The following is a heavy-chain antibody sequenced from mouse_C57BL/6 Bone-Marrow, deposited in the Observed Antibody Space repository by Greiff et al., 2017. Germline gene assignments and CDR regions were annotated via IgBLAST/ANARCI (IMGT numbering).Heavy chain of an antibody. CDR2: IYPGGGDT. J-gene: IGHJ2*01. CDR3: ARVITTVVADY. D-gene: IGHD1-1*01. CDR1: GYAFSSYW. Sequence: QVTLKESGAELVKPGASVKISCKASGYAFSSYWMNWVKQRPGKGLEWFGQIYPGGGDTNYNGTFKGKVTLTADQSTSTAYMQLSGLTSEDSAVYFCARVITTVVADYWGTGTTLTVSS. V-gene: IGHV1-80*01.